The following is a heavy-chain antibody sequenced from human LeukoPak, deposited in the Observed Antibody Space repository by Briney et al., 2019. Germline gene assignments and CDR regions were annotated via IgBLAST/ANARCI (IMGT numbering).Heavy chain of an antibody. Sequence: SETLSLTCAVSGGSISSGGYSWSWIRRPPGKGLEWIGYIYHSGSTYYNPSLKSRVTISVDRSKNQFSLKLSSVTAADTAVYYCARNIRFFGMDVWGQGTTVTVSS. CDR2: IYHSGST. J-gene: IGHJ6*02. CDR3: ARNIRFFGMDV. V-gene: IGHV4-30-2*01. D-gene: IGHD3-3*01. CDR1: GGSISSGGYS.